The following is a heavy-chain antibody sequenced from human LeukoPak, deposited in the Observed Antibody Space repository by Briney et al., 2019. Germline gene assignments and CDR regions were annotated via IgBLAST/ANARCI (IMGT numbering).Heavy chain of an antibody. Sequence: GGSLRLSCAASGFTFSSYSMNWVRQAPGKGLEWVSYIRSSSSTIYYADSVKGRFTISRDNAKNSLYLQMNSLRAEDTAVYYCARLGSGYPYWGQGTLVTVSS. CDR1: GFTFSSYS. V-gene: IGHV3-48*04. CDR3: ARLGSGYPY. D-gene: IGHD3-22*01. CDR2: IRSSSSTI. J-gene: IGHJ4*02.